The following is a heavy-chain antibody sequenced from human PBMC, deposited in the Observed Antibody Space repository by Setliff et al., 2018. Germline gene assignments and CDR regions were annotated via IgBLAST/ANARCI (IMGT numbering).Heavy chain of an antibody. D-gene: IGHD5-12*01. CDR1: GGSFSTYY. Sequence: LSLTCAVYGGSFSTYYWSWIRQPPGKGLEWIGEISHSGSTNYNPSLKSRVTMSLDTSKNQFSLKLTSMTAADTAVYYCARDQWVRSPPLYFSYSMDVWGQGTTVTVSS. CDR2: ISHSGST. V-gene: IGHV4-34*01. J-gene: IGHJ6*02. CDR3: ARDQWVRSPPLYFSYSMDV.